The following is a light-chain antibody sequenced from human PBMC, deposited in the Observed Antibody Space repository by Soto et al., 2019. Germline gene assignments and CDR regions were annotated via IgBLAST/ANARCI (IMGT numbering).Light chain of an antibody. V-gene: IGKV3-20*01. CDR1: QSVSSY. Sequence: EIVLTQPPATLSLSPGERATLSCRASQSVSSYLAWYQQKPGQAPRLLIYDASNRATGIPDRFSGSGSGTDFTPSISGLEPEDFAVYYCQHYGGSFIFGPGTKVDIK. CDR3: QHYGGSFI. J-gene: IGKJ3*01. CDR2: DAS.